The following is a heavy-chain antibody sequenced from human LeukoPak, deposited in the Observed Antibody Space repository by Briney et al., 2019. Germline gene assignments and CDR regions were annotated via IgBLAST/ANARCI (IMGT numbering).Heavy chain of an antibody. J-gene: IGHJ5*02. CDR3: ARERVNYDFWSGVPDFDP. D-gene: IGHD3-3*01. CDR2: IYTSGST. Sequence: KPSETLSLTCTVSGGSISSYYWSLIRQPAGKGLEWIGRIYTSGSTNYNPSLKSRVTMSVDTSKNQFSLKLSSVTAADTAVYYCARERVNYDFWSGVPDFDPWGQGTLVTVSS. V-gene: IGHV4-4*07. CDR1: GGSISSYY.